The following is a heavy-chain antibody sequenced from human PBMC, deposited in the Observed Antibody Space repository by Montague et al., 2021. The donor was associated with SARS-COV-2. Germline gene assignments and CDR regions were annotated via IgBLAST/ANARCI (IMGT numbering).Heavy chain of an antibody. V-gene: IGHV4-34*01. Sequence: SETLSLTCAVSGGSFSRYYWSWIRQPPGKGLEWIGEISHNGNTKYNPYLQSRVSISLDTSRNQFSLKVSSVTAADTAIYYCARLGDGIVPSPILGLGPYYSFYYMDVWGKGTTVTVSS. CDR1: GGSFSRYY. CDR2: ISHNGNT. CDR3: ARLGDGIVPSPILGLGPYYSFYYMDV. J-gene: IGHJ6*03. D-gene: IGHD2-2*02.